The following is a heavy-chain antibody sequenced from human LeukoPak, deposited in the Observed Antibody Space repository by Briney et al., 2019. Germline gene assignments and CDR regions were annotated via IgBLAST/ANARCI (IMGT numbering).Heavy chain of an antibody. D-gene: IGHD3-10*01. Sequence: SETLSLTCAVYGGSFSGYYWSWIRQPPGKGLEWIGEINHSGSTNYNPSLKSRVTISVDTSKNQFSLKLSSVTAADTAVYYCARGKVRGVFRPWGQGTLVTVSS. CDR2: INHSGST. CDR1: GGSFSGYY. V-gene: IGHV4-34*01. CDR3: ARGKVRGVFRP. J-gene: IGHJ5*02.